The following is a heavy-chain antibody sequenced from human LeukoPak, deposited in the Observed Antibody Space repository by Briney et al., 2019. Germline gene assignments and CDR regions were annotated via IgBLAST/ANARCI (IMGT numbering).Heavy chain of an antibody. V-gene: IGHV3-48*01. Sequence: GGSLRLSCAASGFTFSGASMNWVRQAPGKGLEWISYISISGDIVYYADSVKGRFTISRDNAKNSLWLQMNGLRAEDTAVYYCARDGVGADPGDAFDIWGQGTMVTVSS. CDR1: GFTFSGAS. CDR3: ARDGVGADPGDAFDI. D-gene: IGHD1-26*01. CDR2: ISISGDIV. J-gene: IGHJ3*02.